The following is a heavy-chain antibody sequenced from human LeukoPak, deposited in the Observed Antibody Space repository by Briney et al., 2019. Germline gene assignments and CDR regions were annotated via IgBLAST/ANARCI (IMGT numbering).Heavy chain of an antibody. D-gene: IGHD2-2*01. V-gene: IGHV3-20*04. CDR2: INWSGGST. J-gene: IGHJ4*02. CDR1: GFDFDAHG. CDR3: ARAPITSPFYFDY. Sequence: GGSLRLSCTASGFDFDAHGMSWVRQAPGKGLEWVAGINWSGGSTGYADPLRGRFTISRDNAKNSLYLQKDSLRAEDTALYYCARAPITSPFYFDYWGQGTLVTVSS.